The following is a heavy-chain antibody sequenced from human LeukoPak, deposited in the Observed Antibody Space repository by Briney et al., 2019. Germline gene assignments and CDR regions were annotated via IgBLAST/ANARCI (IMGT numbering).Heavy chain of an antibody. Sequence: GGSLRPSCAASGFTFSSYSMNWVRQAPGKGLEWVSSISSSSSYIYYADSVKGRFTISRDNAKNSLYLQMNSLRAEDTAVYYCAGEGYSGYDFFGMDVWGQGTTVTVSS. CDR1: GFTFSSYS. CDR3: AGEGYSGYDFFGMDV. V-gene: IGHV3-21*01. J-gene: IGHJ6*02. CDR2: ISSSSSYI. D-gene: IGHD5-12*01.